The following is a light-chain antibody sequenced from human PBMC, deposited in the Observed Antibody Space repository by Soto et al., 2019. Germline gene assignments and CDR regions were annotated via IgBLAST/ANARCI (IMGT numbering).Light chain of an antibody. CDR3: QQRAQWPIT. Sequence: EIVLTQSPATLSLSPGERATLSCRASQSVSNYLIWYQQKPGQAPRLLIYDAFNRATGIPARFSGSGSGTDLTLTIRSLDPDDFAVYYCQQRAQWPITFGGGTKVEIK. J-gene: IGKJ4*01. CDR1: QSVSNY. V-gene: IGKV3-11*01. CDR2: DAF.